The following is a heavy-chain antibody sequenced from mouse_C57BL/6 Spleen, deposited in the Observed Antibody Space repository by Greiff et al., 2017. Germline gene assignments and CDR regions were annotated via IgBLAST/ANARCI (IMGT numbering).Heavy chain of an antibody. CDR3: ARVPPTAQSYYAMDY. CDR1: GFTFSDYY. V-gene: IGHV5-16*01. CDR2: ITYDGSST. J-gene: IGHJ4*01. D-gene: IGHD3-2*02. Sequence: EVMLVESEGGLVQPGSSMKLSCTASGFTFSDYYMAWVRQVPEKGLEWVANITYDGSSTYYLDSLKSRFIISRDNAKNILYLQMSSLKSEDTATYYCARVPPTAQSYYAMDYWGQGTSVTVSS.